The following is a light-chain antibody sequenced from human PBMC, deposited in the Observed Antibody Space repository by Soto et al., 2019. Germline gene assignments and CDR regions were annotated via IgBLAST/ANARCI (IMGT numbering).Light chain of an antibody. V-gene: IGKV3-20*01. CDR2: GAS. CDR3: QQYGSSPYT. Sequence: EIVLTQSPGTLSLSPGERATLSCRASQSVSSSYLAWYQQKPGQAPRLLIYGASSRATGIPDRFSGSVSGTDFTLTIRRLEPEDFAVYYCQQYGSSPYTFGQGTQLEMK. CDR1: QSVSSSY. J-gene: IGKJ2*01.